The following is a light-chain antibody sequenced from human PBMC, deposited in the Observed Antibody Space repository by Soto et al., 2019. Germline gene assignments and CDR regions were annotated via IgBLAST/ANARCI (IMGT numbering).Light chain of an antibody. V-gene: IGLV2-14*01. Sequence: QSALTQPASVSGSPGQSITISCTGTSSDVGGYNYVSWYQPLPGKAPKLMIYEVSNRPSGVSNRCSGSKSGNTASLTISWRQADDEADYYCSSYTSSSTRLFGGGTKLTVL. J-gene: IGLJ2*01. CDR2: EVS. CDR3: SSYTSSSTRL. CDR1: SSDVGGYNY.